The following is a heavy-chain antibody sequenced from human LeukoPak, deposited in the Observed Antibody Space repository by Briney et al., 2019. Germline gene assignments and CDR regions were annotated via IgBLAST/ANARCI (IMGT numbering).Heavy chain of an antibody. J-gene: IGHJ4*02. D-gene: IGHD6-13*01. CDR1: GGSFSGYY. CDR2: INHSGST. CDR3: ARTRGGTRYSSSPPCDY. Sequence: SETLSLTCAVYGGSFSGYYWSWIRQPPGKGLEWIGEINHSGSTNYNPSLKSRVTISVDTSKNQFSLKLSSVTAADTAVYYCARTRGGTRYSSSPPCDYWGQGTLVTDSS. V-gene: IGHV4-34*01.